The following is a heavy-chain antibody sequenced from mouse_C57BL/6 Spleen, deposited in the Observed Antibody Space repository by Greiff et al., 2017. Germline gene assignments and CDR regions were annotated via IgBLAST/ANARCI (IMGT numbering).Heavy chain of an antibody. CDR1: GFNIKDYY. CDR2: LDPEDGDT. Sequence: VQLQQSGAELVRPGASVKLSCTASGFNIKDYYMHWVKQRPEQGLEWIGRLDPEDGDTEYAPKYPGKATMTADTPSNTAYLQLSSLTSEDTAVYYCTTSSGYVGYFDVWGKGTTLTVSS. D-gene: IGHD3-2*02. CDR3: TTSSGYVGYFDV. V-gene: IGHV14-1*01. J-gene: IGHJ2*01.